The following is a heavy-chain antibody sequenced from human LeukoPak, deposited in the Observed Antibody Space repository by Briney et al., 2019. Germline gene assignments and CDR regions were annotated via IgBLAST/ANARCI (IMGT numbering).Heavy chain of an antibody. J-gene: IGHJ4*02. CDR3: ASVTMVRGPHFDY. CDR2: MYSGGST. Sequence: GGSLRLSCGASGFTFSDHYMNWVRQAPGKGLEWVSVMYSGGSTYYADSVEGRFTISRDNSKNTVYLQMNSLRAEDTAVYYCASVTMVRGPHFDYWGQGTLVTVSS. CDR1: GFTFSDHY. V-gene: IGHV3-53*01. D-gene: IGHD3-10*01.